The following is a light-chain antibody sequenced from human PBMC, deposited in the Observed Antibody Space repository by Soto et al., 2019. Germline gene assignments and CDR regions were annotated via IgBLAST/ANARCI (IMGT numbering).Light chain of an antibody. CDR3: SSYGSSNTVV. CDR1: SSDVGGYNY. CDR2: DVS. V-gene: IGLV2-14*01. J-gene: IGLJ2*01. Sequence: QSVLTQPASVSGSPGQSITISCTGTSSDVGGYNYVSWYQQHPGKAPKLMIYDVSNRPSGVSNRFSGSKSGNTASLTISGLQAEDEADYYCSSYGSSNTVVFGGGTQLTVL.